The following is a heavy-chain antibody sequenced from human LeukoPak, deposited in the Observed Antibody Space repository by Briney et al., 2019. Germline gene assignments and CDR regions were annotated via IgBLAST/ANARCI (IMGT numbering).Heavy chain of an antibody. Sequence: GESLKISCKGSGYSFTSYWIGWVRQMPGKGLEWMGIIYPGDSDTRYSPSFQGQVTISADKSINTAYLQWSSLKASDTAMYYCVTQAVTVSNRFDPWGQGTLVTVSS. V-gene: IGHV5-51*01. CDR1: GYSFTSYW. CDR3: VTQAVTVSNRFDP. CDR2: IYPGDSDT. J-gene: IGHJ5*02. D-gene: IGHD4-17*01.